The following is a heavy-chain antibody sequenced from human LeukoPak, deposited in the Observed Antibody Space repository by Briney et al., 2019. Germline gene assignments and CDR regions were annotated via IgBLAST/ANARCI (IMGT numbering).Heavy chain of an antibody. D-gene: IGHD5-18*01. Sequence: GGSLRLSCAASGFTFSSYEMNWVRQAPGKGLEWVATIGNTETFYADSVTGRFTISRDNSKNAVNLQMNRLRVDDTAIYYCAKDWIQFNRVFDCFDSWGQGTLVTVSS. CDR1: GFTFSSYE. J-gene: IGHJ4*02. CDR2: IGNTET. CDR3: AKDWIQFNRVFDCFDS. V-gene: IGHV3-23*01.